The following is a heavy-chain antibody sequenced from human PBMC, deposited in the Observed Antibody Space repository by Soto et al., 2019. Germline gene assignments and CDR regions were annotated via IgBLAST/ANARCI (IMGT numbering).Heavy chain of an antibody. V-gene: IGHV3-48*03. CDR1: GFTFSSYE. J-gene: IGHJ3*02. CDR2: ISSSGSTI. Sequence: EVQLVESGGGLVQPGGSLRLSCAASGFTFSSYEMNWVRQAPGKGLEWVSYISSSGSTIYYADSVKGRFTISRDNAKNSLYLQMNSLRAEDTAVYYCARDHYDSSGYGDAFDIWGQGTMVTVSS. CDR3: ARDHYDSSGYGDAFDI. D-gene: IGHD3-22*01.